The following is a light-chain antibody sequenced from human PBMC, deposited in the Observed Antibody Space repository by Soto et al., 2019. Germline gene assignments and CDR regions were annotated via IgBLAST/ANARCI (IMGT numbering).Light chain of an antibody. J-gene: IGKJ4*01. CDR1: QDINNY. V-gene: IGKV1-33*01. CDR3: QQYEDLPLT. CDR2: DAS. Sequence: DIQLTQSPSSLSASVGDRVTITCHASQDINNYLNWYKQKPGKAPKLLIFDASSVETGVPSRFSGSGSGTHFTFPISRLEPEDIATYHCQQYEDLPLTFGGGTRVELK.